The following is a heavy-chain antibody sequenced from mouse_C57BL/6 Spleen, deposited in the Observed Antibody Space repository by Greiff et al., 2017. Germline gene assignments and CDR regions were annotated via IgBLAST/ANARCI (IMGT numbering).Heavy chain of an antibody. Sequence: VQLQQSGAELVRPGASVKLSCTASGFNIKDDYMHWVKQRPEQGLEWIGWIDPANGDTEYASKFHGKATITADTSSNTAYLQLSSLTSEDTAVYYCTTGYDGGMDYWGQGTSVTVSS. CDR1: GFNIKDDY. J-gene: IGHJ4*01. CDR2: IDPANGDT. CDR3: TTGYDGGMDY. V-gene: IGHV14-4*01. D-gene: IGHD2-3*01.